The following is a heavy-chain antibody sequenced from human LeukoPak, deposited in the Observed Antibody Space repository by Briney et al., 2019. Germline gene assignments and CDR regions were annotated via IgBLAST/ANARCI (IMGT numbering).Heavy chain of an antibody. CDR2: IYSGGST. V-gene: IGHV3-66*01. CDR1: GFTVSSNY. D-gene: IGHD6-19*01. J-gene: IGHJ4*02. Sequence: GSLRLSCAASGFTVSSNYMSWVRQAPGKGLEWVSVIYSGGSTYYADSVKGRFTISRDNSKNTLYLQMNSLRAEDTAVYYCAREHQGGWVDYWGQGTLVTVSS. CDR3: AREHQGGWVDY.